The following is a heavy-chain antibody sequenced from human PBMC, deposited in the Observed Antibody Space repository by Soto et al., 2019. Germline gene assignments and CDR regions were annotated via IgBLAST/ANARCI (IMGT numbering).Heavy chain of an antibody. CDR3: ARGRGYDSSGYGWFDP. Sequence: GAEVKKPGESLKISCKGSGYSFTSYWIGRVRQMPGKGLEWMGIIYPGDSDTRYSPSFQGQVTISADKSISTAYLQWSSLKASDTAMYYCARGRGYDSSGYGWFDPWGQGTLVTVSS. J-gene: IGHJ5*02. CDR2: IYPGDSDT. CDR1: GYSFTSYW. D-gene: IGHD3-22*01. V-gene: IGHV5-51*01.